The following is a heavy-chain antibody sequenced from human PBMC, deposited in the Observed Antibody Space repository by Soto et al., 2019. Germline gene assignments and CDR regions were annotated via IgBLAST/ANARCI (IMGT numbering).Heavy chain of an antibody. CDR1: GFTFSSFE. CDR2: ISSGGKTT. D-gene: IGHD3-22*01. Sequence: LRLSCVASGFTFSSFEMNWVRQSPGKGLEWISYISSGGKTTYYADSVKGRFTISRDNAKNSLYLQMSSLRAEDAAVYYCARNYIIYYDGSRAHYSWGRGTLVTVSS. CDR3: ARNYIIYYDGSRAHYS. J-gene: IGHJ5*02. V-gene: IGHV3-48*03.